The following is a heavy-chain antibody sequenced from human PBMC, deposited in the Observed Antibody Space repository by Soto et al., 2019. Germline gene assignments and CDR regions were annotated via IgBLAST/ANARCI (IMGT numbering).Heavy chain of an antibody. CDR2: IYYTGST. CDR1: GGSISSHY. D-gene: IGHD2-21*02. Sequence: SATLSLTCTVSGGSISSHYWRWIRHPPGTGLEWIGYIYYTGSTNYNPSLKSRVTISVDTSKSQFSLKLSSVTAADTAVYYCARDPAFCGGDCYPVWYFDYWGQGTLVTVS. CDR3: ARDPAFCGGDCYPVWYFDY. V-gene: IGHV4-59*11. J-gene: IGHJ4*02.